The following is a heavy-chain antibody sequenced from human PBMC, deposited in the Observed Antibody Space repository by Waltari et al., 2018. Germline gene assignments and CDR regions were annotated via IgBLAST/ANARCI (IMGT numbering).Heavy chain of an antibody. CDR2: INHSGST. CDR1: GGSFSGYY. J-gene: IGHJ4*02. V-gene: IGHV4-34*01. Sequence: QVQLQQWGAGLLKPSETLSLTCAVYGGSFSGYYWSWIRQPPGKGLEWIGEINHSGSTNYNPSLKSRVTISVDTSKNQFSLKLSSVTAADTAVYYCARAGYSSGWPFLRYWGQGTLVTVSS. CDR3: ARAGYSSGWPFLRY. D-gene: IGHD6-19*01.